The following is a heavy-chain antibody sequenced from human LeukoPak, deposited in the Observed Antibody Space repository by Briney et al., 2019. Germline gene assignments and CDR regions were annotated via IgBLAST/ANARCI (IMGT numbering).Heavy chain of an antibody. D-gene: IGHD3-22*01. Sequence: SGTLSLTCEVSGGSISSNSWWSWVRQPPGKGLEWIAQIYHNGNTKYNPSLKSRVTISVDKSKNQFSLRLSSVTAADTAVYYCARDRYYYDSSGYLFDYWGQGTLVTVSS. CDR2: IYHNGNT. J-gene: IGHJ4*02. V-gene: IGHV4-4*02. CDR1: GGSISSNSW. CDR3: ARDRYYYDSSGYLFDY.